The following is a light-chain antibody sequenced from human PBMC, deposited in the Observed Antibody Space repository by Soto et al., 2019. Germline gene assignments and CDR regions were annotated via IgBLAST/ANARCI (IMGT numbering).Light chain of an antibody. CDR1: QSISNY. Sequence: DLQMTQSPSSLSASVGDRVTITCRASQSISNYLNWYQQKPGKAPIILIYGASNLQSGVPSRFSGSGSGTDFTLTIGSLQPEDFATYYCQQSYNVPLTSGGGTKVEIK. CDR2: GAS. V-gene: IGKV1-39*01. J-gene: IGKJ4*01. CDR3: QQSYNVPLT.